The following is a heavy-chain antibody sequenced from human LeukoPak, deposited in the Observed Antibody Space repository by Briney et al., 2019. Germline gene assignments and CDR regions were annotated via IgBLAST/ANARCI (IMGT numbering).Heavy chain of an antibody. CDR1: GGTFSSYA. CDR2: IIPIFGTA. V-gene: IGHV1-69*01. J-gene: IGHJ6*03. Sequence: SVKVSCKASGGTFSSYAISWVRQPPGQGLEWMGGIIPIFGTANYAQKFQGRVTITADESTSTAYMELSSLRSEDTAVYYCARDGTNWNHPDYYYMDVWGKGTTVTVSS. D-gene: IGHD1-14*01. CDR3: ARDGTNWNHPDYYYMDV.